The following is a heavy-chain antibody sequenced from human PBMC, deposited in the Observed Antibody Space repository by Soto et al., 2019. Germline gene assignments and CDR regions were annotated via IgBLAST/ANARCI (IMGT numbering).Heavy chain of an antibody. J-gene: IGHJ6*03. CDR3: ARVAFEYSSSGDYYYYMDV. Sequence: ASVKVSCKASGYTFTSYDINWVRQATGQGLEWMGWMNPNSGNTGYTQKFQGRVTMTRNTSISTAYMELSSLRSEDTAVYYCARVAFEYSSSGDYYYYMDVWGKGTTVTVSS. CDR2: MNPNSGNT. D-gene: IGHD6-6*01. CDR1: GYTFTSYD. V-gene: IGHV1-8*01.